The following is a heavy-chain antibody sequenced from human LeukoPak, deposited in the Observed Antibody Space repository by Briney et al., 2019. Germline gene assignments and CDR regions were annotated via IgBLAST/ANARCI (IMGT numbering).Heavy chain of an antibody. CDR2: ISSSSSTI. CDR1: GFTFSSYS. CDR3: ARDQRGIAFDY. Sequence: GGSLRLSCAASGFTFSSYSMNWVRQAPGKGLEWVSYISSSSSTIYYADSVKGRFTISRDNAKNSLYLQMNSLRAEDTAVYYCARDQRGIAFDYWGQGTLVTVSS. V-gene: IGHV3-48*01. D-gene: IGHD3-16*01. J-gene: IGHJ4*02.